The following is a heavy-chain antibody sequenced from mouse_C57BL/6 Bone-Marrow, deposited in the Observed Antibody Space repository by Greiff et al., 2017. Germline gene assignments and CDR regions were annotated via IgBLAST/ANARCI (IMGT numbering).Heavy chain of an antibody. D-gene: IGHD1-1*01. Sequence: EVKVVESGGGLVQPGGSLKLSCAASGFTFSDYYMYWVRQTPEQRLEWVAYISNGGGSTYYPDTVKGRFTISRDNAKNTLYLQMRRLKSEDTDMYDCASHYYGSRGYAMDYWGQGTSVTVSA. CDR3: ASHYYGSRGYAMDY. V-gene: IGHV5-12*01. CDR1: GFTFSDYY. J-gene: IGHJ4*01. CDR2: ISNGGGST.